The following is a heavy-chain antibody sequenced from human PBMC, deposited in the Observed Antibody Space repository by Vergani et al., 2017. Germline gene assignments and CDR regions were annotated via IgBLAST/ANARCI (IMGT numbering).Heavy chain of an antibody. CDR3: ATGSSIVVVLAAMGIAFDY. CDR2: FDPEDGET. CDR1: GYTLTELS. D-gene: IGHD2-2*01. J-gene: IGHJ4*02. V-gene: IGHV1-24*01. Sequence: QVQLVQSGAEVKKPGASVKVSCKVSGYTLTELSMHWVRQAPGKGLEWMGGFDPEDGETIYAQKFQGRVTMTEDTSTDTAYMELSSLRSEDTAVYYWATGSSIVVVLAAMGIAFDYWGQGTLVTVSS.